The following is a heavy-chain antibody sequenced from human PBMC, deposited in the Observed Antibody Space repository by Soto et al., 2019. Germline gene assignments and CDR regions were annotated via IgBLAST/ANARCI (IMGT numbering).Heavy chain of an antibody. CDR1: GYTFTSYG. Sequence: QVQLVQSGAEVKKPGASVKVSCKASGYTFTSYGISWVRQAPGQGLEWMGWISAYNGNTNYAQKLQGRVTMTTDTSTSTAYMELRRLRSDDTAVYYCARDLPGLAARHGLVPTFDYWGQGTLVTVSS. CDR2: ISAYNGNT. D-gene: IGHD6-6*01. CDR3: ARDLPGLAARHGLVPTFDY. V-gene: IGHV1-18*01. J-gene: IGHJ4*02.